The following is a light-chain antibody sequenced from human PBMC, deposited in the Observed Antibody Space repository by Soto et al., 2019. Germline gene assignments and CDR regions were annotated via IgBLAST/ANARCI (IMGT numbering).Light chain of an antibody. CDR1: EGVASNY. V-gene: IGKV3-20*01. CDR2: TAS. J-gene: IGKJ1*01. CDR3: QQYGSSLRT. Sequence: EIVLTQSPGSLSLNQGDSATLFCRASEGVASNYLAWYQQKPGRARRLLIYTASTRATDIPDRFSGSGSGTDFTLTISRLEPEDVAVYYCQQYGSSLRTFGQGAKVDIK.